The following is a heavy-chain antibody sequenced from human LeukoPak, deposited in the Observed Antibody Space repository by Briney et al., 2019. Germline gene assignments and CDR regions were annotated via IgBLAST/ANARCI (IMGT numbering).Heavy chain of an antibody. D-gene: IGHD6-19*01. CDR1: GFTFSSYA. CDR2: ISGSGGST. Sequence: PGGSLILSCAASGFTFSSYAMSWVRQAPGKGLEGVSAISGSGGSTYYADSVKGRFTISRDNSKNTLYLQMNSLRAEDTAVYYCAKEGGGQWLVPPLDFQHWGQGTLVTVSS. CDR3: AKEGGGQWLVPPLDFQH. V-gene: IGHV3-23*01. J-gene: IGHJ1*01.